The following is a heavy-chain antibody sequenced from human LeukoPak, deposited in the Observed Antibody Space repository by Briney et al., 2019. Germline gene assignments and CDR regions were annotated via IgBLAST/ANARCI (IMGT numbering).Heavy chain of an antibody. CDR1: GYTFTSYG. Sequence: GASVKVSCKASGYTFTSYGISWVRQAPGQGLEWMGWISAYNGNTNYAQKLQGRVTMTTDTSTSTAYMELRSLRSEDTAVYYCATERKISRGYPYYFDYWGQGTLVTVSS. D-gene: IGHD3-22*01. CDR2: ISAYNGNT. J-gene: IGHJ4*02. CDR3: ATERKISRGYPYYFDY. V-gene: IGHV1-18*01.